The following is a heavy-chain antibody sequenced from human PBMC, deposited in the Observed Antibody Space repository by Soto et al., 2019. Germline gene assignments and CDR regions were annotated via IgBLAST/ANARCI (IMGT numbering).Heavy chain of an antibody. CDR2: ISGYNGNT. CDR1: GYTFTSYG. J-gene: IGHJ4*02. V-gene: IGHV1-18*01. CDR3: ARDDPPYYDILTGFYSMDY. Sequence: QVQLVQSGAEVKKPGASVKVSCKASGYTFTSYGISWVRQAPRQGLEWMGWISGYNGNTHYAQKLQDRIAMTTDTSTSTAYMELRSLRSDDTAVYYCARDDPPYYDILTGFYSMDYWGQGTLLTVSP. D-gene: IGHD3-9*01.